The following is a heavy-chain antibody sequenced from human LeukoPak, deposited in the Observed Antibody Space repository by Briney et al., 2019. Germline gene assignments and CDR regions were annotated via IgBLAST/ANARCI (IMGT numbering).Heavy chain of an antibody. CDR2: IYYSGST. CDR1: GGSISSYY. V-gene: IGHV4-59*01. CDR3: ARDRDYGDAFDI. D-gene: IGHD4-17*01. J-gene: IGHJ3*02. Sequence: KASETLSLTCTVSGGSISSYYLSWIRRPPGKGLEWIGYIYYSGSTNYNPSLKSRVTISVDTSKNQFSLKLSSVTAADKAVYYCARDRDYGDAFDIWGQGTMVTVSS.